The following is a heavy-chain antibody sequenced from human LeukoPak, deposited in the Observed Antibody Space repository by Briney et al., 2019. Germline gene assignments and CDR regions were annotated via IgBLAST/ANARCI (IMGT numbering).Heavy chain of an antibody. Sequence: GGSLRLSCAASGFTFSSYSMNWVHQAPGKGLEWVSSISSSSSFIYYADSVKGRFTISRDNAKNSLYLQMNSLRTEDTAVYYCARGVSYGDYLAAYWGQGTLVTVSS. CDR1: GFTFSSYS. D-gene: IGHD4-17*01. J-gene: IGHJ4*02. CDR3: ARGVSYGDYLAAY. V-gene: IGHV3-21*01. CDR2: ISSSSSFI.